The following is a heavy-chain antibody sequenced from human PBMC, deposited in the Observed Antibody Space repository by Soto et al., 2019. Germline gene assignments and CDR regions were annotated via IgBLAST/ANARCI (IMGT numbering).Heavy chain of an antibody. J-gene: IGHJ1*01. CDR3: ASLVAIVVVPADAEFFQL. D-gene: IGHD2-2*03. V-gene: IGHV1-3*01. CDR2: INAGNGNT. Sequence: APVLVSSMASGYTFIIYAILFVRQRAQEQREWMGWINAGNGNTKYSQKFQGRVTITRDTSASTAYMELSSLRSEDTAVYYCASLVAIVVVPADAEFFQLLVQGTLVTGS. CDR1: GYTFIIYA.